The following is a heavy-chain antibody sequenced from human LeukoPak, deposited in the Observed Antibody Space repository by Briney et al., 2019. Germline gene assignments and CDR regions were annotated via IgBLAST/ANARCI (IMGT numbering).Heavy chain of an antibody. CDR2: IYYSGSN. D-gene: IGHD5-18*01. CDR3: ARDRYGIDY. CDR1: GVSISSGDYY. Sequence: SQTLSLTCTVSGVSISSGDYYWSWLRQPPGKGLEWIGYIYYSGSNYYNPSLKSRFTISVDTHKHPFSLKLSSVTAADPAVYYCARDRYGIDYWGQGTLVTVSS. J-gene: IGHJ4*02. V-gene: IGHV4-30-4*08.